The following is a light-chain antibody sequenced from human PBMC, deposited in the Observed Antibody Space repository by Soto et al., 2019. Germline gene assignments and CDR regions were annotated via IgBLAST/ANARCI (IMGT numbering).Light chain of an antibody. CDR1: QSVSNY. V-gene: IGKV1-39*01. J-gene: IGKJ2*01. CDR2: GAS. CDR3: QQSYNTPRT. Sequence: DIQMTQSPSSLSASVGDRVTITCRASQSVSNYLNWYQQKPGTAPKLLIYGASTLQSGVPSRFSGSGSGTSFTLTISSLQPEDFAIYYCQQSYNTPRTFGQGTKVET.